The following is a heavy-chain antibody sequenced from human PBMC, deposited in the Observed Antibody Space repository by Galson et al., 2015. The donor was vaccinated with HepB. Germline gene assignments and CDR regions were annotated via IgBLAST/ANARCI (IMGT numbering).Heavy chain of an antibody. D-gene: IGHD3-22*01. J-gene: IGHJ3*02. Sequence: SVKVSCKASGYTFTSYGISWVRQAPGQGLEWMGWISAYNGNTNYAQKLQGRVTMTTDTSTSTAYMELRSLRSDDTAVYYCASSSGYYFHGAFDIWGQGTMVTVSS. CDR1: GYTFTSYG. CDR3: ASSSGYYFHGAFDI. V-gene: IGHV1-18*01. CDR2: ISAYNGNT.